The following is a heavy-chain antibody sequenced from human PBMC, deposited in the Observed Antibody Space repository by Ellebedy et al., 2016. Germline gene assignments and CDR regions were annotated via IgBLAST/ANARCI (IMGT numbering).Heavy chain of an antibody. V-gene: IGHV3-23*01. CDR2: ISGSDGTT. CDR3: AKTRSVMVRGVVEY. D-gene: IGHD3-10*01. Sequence: GGSLRLSXAASGFTLRTCAMGWVRQAPGKGLEWVSAISGSDGTTYYADSVRGRFTISRDNSERMVLLQMRSLRDEDTAVYYCAKTRSVMVRGVVEYWGQGTLVTVSS. CDR1: GFTLRTCA. J-gene: IGHJ4*02.